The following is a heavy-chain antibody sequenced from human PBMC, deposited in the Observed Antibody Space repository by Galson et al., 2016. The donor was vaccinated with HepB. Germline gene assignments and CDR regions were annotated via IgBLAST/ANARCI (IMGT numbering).Heavy chain of an antibody. D-gene: IGHD1-7*01. V-gene: IGHV3-53*01. CDR2: IYNNGET. CDR3: AGSLIGTQGYYYYGLEV. Sequence: SLRLSCAASGFTVSTSYMSWVRQAPGKGLEWVSVIYNNGETYYADSVRGRFTISRDNSKNTLFLEMNSLRAEDTAVYYFAGSLIGTQGYYYYGLEVWGQGTTVIVSS. CDR1: GFTVSTSY. J-gene: IGHJ6*02.